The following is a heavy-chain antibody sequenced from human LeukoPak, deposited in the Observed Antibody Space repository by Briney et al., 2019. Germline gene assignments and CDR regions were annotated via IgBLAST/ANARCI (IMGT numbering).Heavy chain of an antibody. Sequence: PGGSLRLSCAASGFTFNNYAMSWVRQPPGKGLEWVSSISADSGTTYYADSVKGRFTISRDNSKNTLDLQMNSLRAEDTAVYYCARGVPYDFWSGPHYSDYWGQGTLVTVSS. CDR1: GFTFNNYA. CDR3: ARGVPYDFWSGPHYSDY. J-gene: IGHJ4*02. D-gene: IGHD3-3*01. CDR2: ISADSGTT. V-gene: IGHV3-23*01.